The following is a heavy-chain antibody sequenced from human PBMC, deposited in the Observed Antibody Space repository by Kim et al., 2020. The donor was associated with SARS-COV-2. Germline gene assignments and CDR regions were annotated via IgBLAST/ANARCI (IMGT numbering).Heavy chain of an antibody. D-gene: IGHD3-16*01. J-gene: IGHJ6*02. CDR1: GSAFSRYS. Sequence: GGSLRLSCVVSGSAFSRYSMSWVRQAPGKGLEWVANINKDGSEKYYVDSVKGRFTISRDDAKNSLYLQMNSLRAEDTAVYYCATRRGSMDVWGQGTTVTV. CDR3: ATRRGSMDV. V-gene: IGHV3-7*01. CDR2: INKDGSEK.